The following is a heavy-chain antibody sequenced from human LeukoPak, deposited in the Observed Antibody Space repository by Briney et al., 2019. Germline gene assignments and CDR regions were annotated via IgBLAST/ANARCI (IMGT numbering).Heavy chain of an antibody. Sequence: GGSLRLSCSASGFTFSSYNMHWVRQAPGKGLEYVSVISSNRGSTYYPDSVKGRFTISRDNSRNTLYLQMSSLRADDTAVYYCVKPYESWGQGTLVTVSS. D-gene: IGHD3-22*01. CDR1: GFTFSSYN. CDR2: ISSNRGST. V-gene: IGHV3-64D*08. CDR3: VKPYES. J-gene: IGHJ5*02.